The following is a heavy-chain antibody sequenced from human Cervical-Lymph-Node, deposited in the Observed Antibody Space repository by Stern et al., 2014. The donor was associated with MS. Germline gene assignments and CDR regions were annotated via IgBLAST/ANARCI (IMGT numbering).Heavy chain of an antibody. CDR3: ARDTNWRYFDY. J-gene: IGHJ4*02. V-gene: IGHV1-18*04. D-gene: IGHD2-8*01. CDR1: GYSFTTHG. Sequence: VQLVESGNEVRKPGASVKVSCKASGYSFTTHGINWVRQAPGHALEWLGWVNAYSGKTDYAEKLQGRGTMTTDTSTKTAYMEMRSLRSDDTAVYYGARDTNWRYFDYWGQGTLVTVSS. CDR2: VNAYSGKT.